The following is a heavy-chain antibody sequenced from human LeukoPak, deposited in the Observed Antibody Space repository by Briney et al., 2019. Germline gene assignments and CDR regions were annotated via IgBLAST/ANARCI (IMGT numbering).Heavy chain of an antibody. CDR3: ARDPLDFWSGYYYYYYYGMDV. CDR1: GGTFSSYA. CDR2: ISAYNGNT. Sequence: ASVKVSCKASGGTFSSYAISWVRQAPGQGLEWMGWISAYNGNTNYAQKLQGRVTMTTDTSTSTAYMELRSLRSDDTAVYYCARDPLDFWSGYYYYYYYGMDVWGQGTTVTVSS. D-gene: IGHD3-3*01. J-gene: IGHJ6*02. V-gene: IGHV1-18*01.